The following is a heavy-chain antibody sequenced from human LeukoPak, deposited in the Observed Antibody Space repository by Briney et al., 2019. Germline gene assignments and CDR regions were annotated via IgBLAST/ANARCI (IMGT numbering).Heavy chain of an antibody. CDR3: ARDDSSRTSY. J-gene: IGHJ4*02. V-gene: IGHV1-2*02. CDR2: INPNSGGT. Sequence: ASVKVSCKASGYTFTGYYIHWVRQAPGQGLEWMGWINPNSGGTNYAQKFQGRVTMTRDTSISTVYMELSRLTSDDTAVYYCARDDSSRTSYWGQGTLVTVSS. CDR1: GYTFTGYY. D-gene: IGHD6-13*01.